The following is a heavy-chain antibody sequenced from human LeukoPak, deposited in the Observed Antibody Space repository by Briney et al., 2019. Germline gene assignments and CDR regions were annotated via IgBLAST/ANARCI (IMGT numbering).Heavy chain of an antibody. CDR2: INHSGST. D-gene: IGHD2-15*01. V-gene: IGHV4-39*07. CDR1: GGSISSSSYY. CDR3: ARFPCSGDSCYSGIRAFDI. J-gene: IGHJ3*02. Sequence: SETLSLTCTVSGGSISSSSYYWGWIRQPPGKGLEWIGEINHSGSTNYHPSLKSRVTISLDTSKNQFSPKLTSVTAADTAVYYCARFPCSGDSCYSGIRAFDIWGQGTMVTVSS.